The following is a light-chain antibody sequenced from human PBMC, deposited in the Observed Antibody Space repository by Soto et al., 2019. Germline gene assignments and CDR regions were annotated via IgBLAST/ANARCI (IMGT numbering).Light chain of an antibody. V-gene: IGKV3-20*01. CDR3: QQYDSSPGT. Sequence: ESVLTQSPGTLSLSPGEEATLSCRASQSVDSNYLAWYQQKPGQTPRLIIYGASGRADGIPHRFSGSGFGTDFTLTISKVEPEDSALYYCQQYDSSPGTFGQGTRLEIK. CDR1: QSVDSNY. J-gene: IGKJ5*01. CDR2: GAS.